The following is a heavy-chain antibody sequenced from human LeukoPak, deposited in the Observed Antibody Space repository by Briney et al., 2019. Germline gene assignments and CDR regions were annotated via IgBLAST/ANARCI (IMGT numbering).Heavy chain of an antibody. J-gene: IGHJ4*02. CDR2: IKSKTDGGTT. V-gene: IGHV3-15*01. CDR3: TTDPHSSGRDY. CDR1: GFTFSNAW. Sequence: GGSLRLSCAASGFTFSNAWMSWVRQAPGKGLEWVGRIKSKTDGGTTDCAAPVKGRFTISRDDSKNTLYLQMNSLKTEDAAVYYCTTDPHSSGRDYWGQGTLVTVSS. D-gene: IGHD6-19*01.